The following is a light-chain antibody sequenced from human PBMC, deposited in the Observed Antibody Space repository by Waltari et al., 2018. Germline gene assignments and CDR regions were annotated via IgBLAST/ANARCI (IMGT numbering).Light chain of an antibody. V-gene: IGLV2-23*01. J-gene: IGLJ3*02. CDR1: TTDAGGYSL. CDR3: CSYVRNVTWV. CDR2: EDS. Sequence: QSALTQPASVSGSPGQSVTLSCIGTTTDAGGYSLVPWYQQHPGKAPKLIIYEDSKRPAGVSNRLSGLKTGNTASLTISGLQAEDEADYYCCSYVRNVTWVFGGGTKLTVL.